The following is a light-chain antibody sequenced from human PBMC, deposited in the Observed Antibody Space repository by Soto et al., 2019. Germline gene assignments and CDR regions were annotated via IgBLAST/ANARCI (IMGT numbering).Light chain of an antibody. CDR2: DAS. Sequence: EIVLTQSPATLSLSPGERAALSCRASQSISIYLAWFQQKPGQAPRLLIYDASNRATGIPARFSGSGSGTDFTLTISSLEPEDLAVYYCQQRSDWPITFGQGTRLEIK. J-gene: IGKJ5*01. CDR1: QSISIY. CDR3: QQRSDWPIT. V-gene: IGKV3-11*01.